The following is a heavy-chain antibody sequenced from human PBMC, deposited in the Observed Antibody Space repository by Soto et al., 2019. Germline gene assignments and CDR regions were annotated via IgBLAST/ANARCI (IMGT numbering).Heavy chain of an antibody. CDR1: GGSISSSSYY. J-gene: IGHJ4*02. Sequence: SETLSLTCTVSGGSISSSSYYWGWIRQPPGKGLEWVGSLYYSWSTYYNPSLKSRVTISVDTSKNQCSLKLSSVTAADTAVYYCASGVATITCGGFHYWGQGTLVT. CDR3: ASGVATITCGGFHY. V-gene: IGHV4-39*01. D-gene: IGHD5-12*01. CDR2: LYYSWST.